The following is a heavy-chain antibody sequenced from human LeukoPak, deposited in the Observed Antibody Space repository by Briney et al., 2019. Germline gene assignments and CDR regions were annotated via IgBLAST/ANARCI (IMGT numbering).Heavy chain of an antibody. Sequence: SETLSLTCTVSGGSISSSSYYWGWIRQPPGKGLEWIGSIYYSGSTYYNPSLKSRVTISVDTSKNQFSLKLSSVTAADTAVYYCAVKIVLFDYGGNQVLAEYFQHWGQDTLVTVSS. D-gene: IGHD4-23*01. CDR1: GGSISSSSYY. V-gene: IGHV4-39*01. J-gene: IGHJ1*01. CDR2: IYYSGST. CDR3: AVKIVLFDYGGNQVLAEYFQH.